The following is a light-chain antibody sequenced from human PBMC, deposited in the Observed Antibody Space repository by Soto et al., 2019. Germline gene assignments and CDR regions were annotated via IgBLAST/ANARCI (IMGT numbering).Light chain of an antibody. V-gene: IGKV3-20*01. CDR2: GAS. J-gene: IGKJ4*01. CDR1: QSVSGSY. Sequence: EIVLTQSPGTLSLSPGERAILSCRASQSVSGSYLAWYQQKPGQAPRLLIYGASSRATAIPDRFSGSGSGTDFTLTISRLEPEDFAVFYCQQYGSSPLTFGGGTRVEIK. CDR3: QQYGSSPLT.